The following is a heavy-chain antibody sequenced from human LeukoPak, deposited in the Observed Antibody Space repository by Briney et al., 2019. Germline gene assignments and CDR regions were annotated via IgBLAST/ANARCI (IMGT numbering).Heavy chain of an antibody. D-gene: IGHD6-13*01. V-gene: IGHV3-21*01. CDR3: AREGFSRGYYQYYYMDV. CDR2: ISSSSSYI. Sequence: PGGSLRLSCAASGFTFSNYRMNWVRQAPGKGLEWVSSISSSSSYIYYADSVKGRFTISRDNVRNSLYLQMNSLTAQDTAVYYCAREGFSRGYYQYYYMDVWGKGTTVTVSS. J-gene: IGHJ6*03. CDR1: GFTFSNYR.